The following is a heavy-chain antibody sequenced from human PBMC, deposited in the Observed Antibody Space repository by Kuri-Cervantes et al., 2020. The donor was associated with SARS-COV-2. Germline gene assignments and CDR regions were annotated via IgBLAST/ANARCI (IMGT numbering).Heavy chain of an antibody. CDR3: VRGDAEVGATLDGT. Sequence: GESLKISCAASGFTFSSYWMHWVRQAPGKGLVWVSRINSDGSSTSYADSVKGRFTISRDNAKSLVYLQLDSLRIEDTAIYYCVRGDAEVGATLDGTWGQGTVVTVSS. CDR1: GFTFSSYW. CDR2: INSDGSST. D-gene: IGHD5-12*01. J-gene: IGHJ1*01. V-gene: IGHV3-74*01.